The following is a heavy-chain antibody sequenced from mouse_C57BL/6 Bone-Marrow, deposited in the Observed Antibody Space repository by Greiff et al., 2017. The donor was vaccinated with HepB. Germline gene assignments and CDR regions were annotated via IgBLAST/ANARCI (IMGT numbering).Heavy chain of an antibody. J-gene: IGHJ3*01. V-gene: IGHV1-82*01. Sequence: QVQLQQSGPELVKPGASVKISCKASGYAFSSSWMNWVKQRPGKGLEWIGRIYPGDGDTNYNGKFKGKATLTADKSSSTAYMQLSSLTSEDSAVYFCARSGLTGTFAYWGQGTVVTVSA. CDR3: ARSGLTGTFAY. CDR2: IYPGDGDT. CDR1: GYAFSSSW. D-gene: IGHD4-1*01.